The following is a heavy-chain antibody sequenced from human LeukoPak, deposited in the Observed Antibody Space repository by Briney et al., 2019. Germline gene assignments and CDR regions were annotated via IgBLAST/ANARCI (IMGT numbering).Heavy chain of an antibody. V-gene: IGHV1-69*13. CDR2: IIPIFGTA. J-gene: IGHJ6*02. D-gene: IGHD3-3*01. CDR1: GGTLSSYA. CDR3: ARDLIPNTIFGVDIDNYYYYGMDV. Sequence: SVKVSCKASGGTLSSYAISWVRQAPGQGLEWMGGIIPIFGTANYAQKFQGRVTITADESTSTAYMELSSLRSEDTAVYYCARDLIPNTIFGVDIDNYYYYGMDVWGQGTTVTVSS.